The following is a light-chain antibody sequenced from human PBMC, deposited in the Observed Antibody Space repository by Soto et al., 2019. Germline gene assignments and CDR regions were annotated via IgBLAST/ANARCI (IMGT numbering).Light chain of an antibody. Sequence: EFVLTQSPGTLSLSPGERATLSCRASQTVRNNYLAWYLQKPGQAPRLLIYDVSSRVTGMPDRFSGGGSGTDFTLTISRLEPEDLAVYYCHQYVSSPATFGQGTKVDIK. CDR3: HQYVSSPAT. V-gene: IGKV3-20*01. J-gene: IGKJ1*01. CDR2: DVS. CDR1: QTVRNNY.